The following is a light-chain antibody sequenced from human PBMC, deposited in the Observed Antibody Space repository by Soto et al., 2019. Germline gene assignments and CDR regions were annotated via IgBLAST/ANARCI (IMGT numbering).Light chain of an antibody. Sequence: QSVLTQPPSVSGAPGQRVTISCTGNSSNIGAGSDVHWYQQLPGTAPKFLIFGNYNRPSGVPERFSGSKSGTSASLAITGLQAEDEAEYYCQAYDSSLSVYVFGTGTKLTVL. CDR3: QAYDSSLSVYV. J-gene: IGLJ1*01. V-gene: IGLV1-40*01. CDR1: SSNIGAGSD. CDR2: GNY.